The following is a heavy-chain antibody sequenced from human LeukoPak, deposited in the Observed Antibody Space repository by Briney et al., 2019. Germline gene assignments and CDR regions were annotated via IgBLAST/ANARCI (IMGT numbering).Heavy chain of an antibody. CDR3: ARHPYSSGPFDY. V-gene: IGHV5-51*01. Sequence: GESLKISCQGSGYSFTSYWIGWVRELPGKGLEWMGIIYPGDSDTRYSPSFQGQVTISADKSISTAYLQWSSLKASDTAMYYCARHPYSSGPFDYWGQGTLVTVSS. CDR1: GYSFTSYW. D-gene: IGHD6-19*01. J-gene: IGHJ4*02. CDR2: IYPGDSDT.